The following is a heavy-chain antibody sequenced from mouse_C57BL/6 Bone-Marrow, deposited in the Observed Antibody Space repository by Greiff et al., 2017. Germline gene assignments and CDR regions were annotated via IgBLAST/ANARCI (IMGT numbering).Heavy chain of an antibody. J-gene: IGHJ2*01. D-gene: IGHD3-2*02. CDR2: IYPRSGNT. Sequence: QVQLQQSGAELARPGASVKLSCKASGYTFTSYGISWVKQRTGQGLEWIGEIYPRSGNTYYNEKFKGKASLTADKSSSTAYMELRSLTSEDSAVYFCARGGQLRPYYFDYWGQGTTLTVSS. CDR1: GYTFTSYG. CDR3: ARGGQLRPYYFDY. V-gene: IGHV1-81*01.